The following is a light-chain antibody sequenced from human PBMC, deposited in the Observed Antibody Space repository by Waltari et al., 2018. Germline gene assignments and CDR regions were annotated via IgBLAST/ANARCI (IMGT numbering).Light chain of an antibody. CDR2: DTS. CDR3: QQYGDSPRT. J-gene: IGKJ1*01. V-gene: IGKV3D-20*01. Sequence: EIVLMQSPATLSLSPGDRATLSCGASQSVSSGFLAWYQQKPGLAPRLLIYDTSTRATGVPDRFRGSGSEREFALSISRLEPEDFAVYYCQQYGDSPRTFGQGTTVEIK. CDR1: QSVSSGF.